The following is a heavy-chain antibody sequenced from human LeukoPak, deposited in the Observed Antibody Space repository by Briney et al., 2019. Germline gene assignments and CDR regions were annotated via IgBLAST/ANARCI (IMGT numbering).Heavy chain of an antibody. D-gene: IGHD4-17*01. CDR3: ARHKFDYGTRYFDY. J-gene: IGHJ4*02. CDR1: GGSISTSSYC. V-gene: IGHV4-39*01. CDR2: IYYSGTT. Sequence: KPSETLSLTCTVSGGSISTSSYCWGWIRQPPGKGLEWIGSIYYSGTTYYNPSLKSRVTISVDTSKSQFSRKLSSVTAADTAVYYCARHKFDYGTRYFDYWGQGTLVTVSS.